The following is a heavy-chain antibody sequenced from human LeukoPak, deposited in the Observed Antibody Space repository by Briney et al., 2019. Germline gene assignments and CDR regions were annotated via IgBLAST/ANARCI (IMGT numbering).Heavy chain of an antibody. CDR1: GFTFSSHS. CDR3: ATELVGGDY. D-gene: IGHD2-8*02. CDR2: ISSSSSYI. V-gene: IGHV3-21*01. J-gene: IGHJ4*02. Sequence: GGSLRLSCAASGFTFSSHSMNWVRQAPGKGLEWVSSISSSSSYIHYADSVKGRFTISRDNAKNSLYLQMNSLRAEDTAVYYCATELVGGDYWGQGTLVTVSS.